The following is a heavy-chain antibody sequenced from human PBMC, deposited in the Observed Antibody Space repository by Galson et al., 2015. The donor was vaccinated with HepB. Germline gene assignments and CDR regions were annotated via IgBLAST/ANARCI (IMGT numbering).Heavy chain of an antibody. Sequence: SVKVSCKASGYTFTSYTIHWVRQAPGQRLEWMGWINVGKDNTEYSQKFQGRVTITTDTSASTAYMELSSLRSEDTAVYYCARLRASAYSYGYGFYIWGQGTLVTVSS. D-gene: IGHD5-18*01. CDR2: INVGKDNT. J-gene: IGHJ1*01. CDR1: GYTFTSYT. V-gene: IGHV1-3*01. CDR3: ARLRASAYSYGYGFYI.